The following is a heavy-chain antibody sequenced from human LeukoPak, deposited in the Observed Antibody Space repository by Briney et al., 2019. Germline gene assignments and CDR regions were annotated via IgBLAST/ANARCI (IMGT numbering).Heavy chain of an antibody. CDR2: IIPILGIA. D-gene: IGHD7-27*01. CDR3: ARGPQLGRAPIQYWYFDL. Sequence: GASVKVSCKASGGTFSSYAISWVRQAPGQGLEWVGRIIPILGIANYAQKFQGRVTITTDESTSTAYMELSSLRSEDTAVYYCARGPQLGRAPIQYWYFDLWGRGTLVTVSS. CDR1: GGTFSSYA. J-gene: IGHJ2*01. V-gene: IGHV1-69*04.